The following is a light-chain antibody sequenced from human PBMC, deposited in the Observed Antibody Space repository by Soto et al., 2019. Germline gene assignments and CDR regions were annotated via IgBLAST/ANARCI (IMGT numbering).Light chain of an antibody. Sequence: QSALTQPASVSASPGQSITISCTGTSSDVGTYEYVSWYQQHPGEVPKLMIFDVSNRPSGVSDRFSGSKSGNTASLTISGLQAEDEGDYYCSSYTSSGDLVFGSGTKLTVL. CDR1: SSDVGTYEY. CDR2: DVS. J-gene: IGLJ2*01. CDR3: SSYTSSGDLV. V-gene: IGLV2-14*03.